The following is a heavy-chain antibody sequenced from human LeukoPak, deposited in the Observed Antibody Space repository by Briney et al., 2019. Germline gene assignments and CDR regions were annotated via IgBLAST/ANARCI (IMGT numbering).Heavy chain of an antibody. V-gene: IGHV4-59*01. CDR1: GGSISGYY. J-gene: IGHJ4*02. Sequence: SETLSLTCTVSGGSISGYYCSWIRQPPGRGLEWIGYIYYSGSTNYNPFLESRVTISVDTSKNQFSLKLSSVTAADTAVYYCARGPSSYYFDYWGQGTLVTVSS. CDR2: IYYSGST. CDR3: ARGPSSYYFDY.